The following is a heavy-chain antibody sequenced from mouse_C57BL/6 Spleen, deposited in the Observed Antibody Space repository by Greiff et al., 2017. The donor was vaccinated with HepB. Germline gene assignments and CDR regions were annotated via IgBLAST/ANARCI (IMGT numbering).Heavy chain of an antibody. D-gene: IGHD1-1*01. J-gene: IGHJ3*01. CDR2: ISDGGSYT. CDR1: GFTFSSYA. Sequence: EVKLVESGGGLVKPGGSLKLSCAASGFTFSSYAMSWVRQTPEKRLEWVATISDGGSYTYYPDNVKGRFTISRDNAKNNLYLQMSHLKSEDTAMYYCARDRRFSITTVVATPFAYWGQGTLVTVSA. V-gene: IGHV5-4*01. CDR3: ARDRRFSITTVVATPFAY.